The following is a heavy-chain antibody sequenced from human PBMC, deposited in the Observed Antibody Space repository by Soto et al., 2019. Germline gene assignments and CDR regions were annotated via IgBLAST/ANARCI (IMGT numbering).Heavy chain of an antibody. V-gene: IGHV1-8*01. D-gene: IGHD4-17*01. CDR3: ASTYGDDYYYYYMDV. J-gene: IGHJ6*03. CDR2: MNPNSGNT. Sequence: ASVEVSCKASGYTKNSYDMKWLRQETGQGREWMGWMNPNSGNTGYAQKFQGRVTMTRNTSISTAYMELSSLRSEDTAVYYCASTYGDDYYYYYMDVWGKGTTVTVSS. CDR1: GYTKNSYD.